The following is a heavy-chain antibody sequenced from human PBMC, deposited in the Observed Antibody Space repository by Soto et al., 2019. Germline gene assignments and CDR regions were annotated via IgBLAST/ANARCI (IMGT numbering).Heavy chain of an antibody. CDR1: GGSISSGGYY. CDR3: ARDSRGSGYDFWSGYYPPDCYGMDF. J-gene: IGHJ6*02. V-gene: IGHV4-31*03. Sequence: PSETLSLTCTVSGGSISSGGYYWSWIRQHPGKGLEWIGYIYYSGSTYYNPSLKSRVTISVDTSKNQFSLKLSSVTAADTAVYYCARDSRGSGYDFWSGYYPPDCYGMDFRAQRTTVTVSS. D-gene: IGHD3-3*01. CDR2: IYYSGST.